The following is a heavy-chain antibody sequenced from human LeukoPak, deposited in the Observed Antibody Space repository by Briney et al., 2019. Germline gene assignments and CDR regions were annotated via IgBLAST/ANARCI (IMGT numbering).Heavy chain of an antibody. CDR2: IRYGGSNK. D-gene: IGHD3-3*01. J-gene: IGHJ5*02. V-gene: IGHV3-30*02. Sequence: GGSLRLSCAASGFTFSSYGMHWVRQAPGKGLEWVAFIRYGGSNKYYADSVKGRFTISRDNSKNTLYLQMNSLRAEDTAVYYCAKDLAYYDFWSGYWTLGNNWFDPWGQGTLVTVSS. CDR3: AKDLAYYDFWSGYWTLGNNWFDP. CDR1: GFTFSSYG.